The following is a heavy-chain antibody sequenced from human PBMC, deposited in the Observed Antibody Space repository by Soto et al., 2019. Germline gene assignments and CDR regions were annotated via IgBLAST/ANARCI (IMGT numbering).Heavy chain of an antibody. J-gene: IGHJ4*02. D-gene: IGHD6-6*01. CDR1: GGTFSSYG. V-gene: IGHV1-69*13. CDR2: IIPIFGTA. CDR3: AREIAARPWFY. Sequence: GASVKVSCKASGGTFSSYGISWVRQAPGQGLEWMGGIIPIFGTANYAQKFQGRVTIIADESTSTAYMELSSLRSEDTAVYYCAREIAARPWFYWGQGTLVTVSS.